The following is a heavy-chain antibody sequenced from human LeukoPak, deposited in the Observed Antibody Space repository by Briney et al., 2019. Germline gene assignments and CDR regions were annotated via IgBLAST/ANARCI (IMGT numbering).Heavy chain of an antibody. V-gene: IGHV3-23*01. D-gene: IGHD2-2*02. Sequence: GGSLRLSCAASGFTFSSYAMSWVRQAPGKGLEWVSAISGSGGSTYYADSVKGRFTISRDNSKNTLYLQMNSLRAEDTAVYSCAKEMIVVVPAAIYPFDYWGQRTLVTVSS. CDR1: GFTFSSYA. CDR2: ISGSGGST. J-gene: IGHJ4*02. CDR3: AKEMIVVVPAAIYPFDY.